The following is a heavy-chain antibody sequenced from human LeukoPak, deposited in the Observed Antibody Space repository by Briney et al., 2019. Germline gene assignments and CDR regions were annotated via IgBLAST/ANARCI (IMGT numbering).Heavy chain of an antibody. CDR1: GGSFSGYY. CDR2: INHSGST. D-gene: IGHD3-3*01. V-gene: IGHV4-34*01. CDR3: ARGHDTIFGVVTPNWFDP. Sequence: SETPSLTCAVYGGSFSGYYWSWIRQPPGKGLEWIGEINHSGSTNYNPSLKSRVTISVDTSKNQFSLKLSSVTAADTAVYYCARGHDTIFGVVTPNWFDPWGQGTLVTVSS. J-gene: IGHJ5*02.